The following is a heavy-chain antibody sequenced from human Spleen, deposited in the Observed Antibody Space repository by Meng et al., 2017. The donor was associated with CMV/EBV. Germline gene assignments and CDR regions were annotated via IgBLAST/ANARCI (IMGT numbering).Heavy chain of an antibody. D-gene: IGHD1-26*01. CDR3: ATVWSGSYRFDY. CDR2: INHSGST. Sequence: VELEQGGAGLLKPAETLSLTCAVYGGSLSGYYWSWIRQPPGKGLEWIGEINHSGSTNYNPSLKSRVTISVDTSKNQFSLKLSSVTAADTAVYYCATVWSGSYRFDYWGQGTLVTVSS. J-gene: IGHJ4*02. CDR1: GGSLSGYY. V-gene: IGHV4-34*01.